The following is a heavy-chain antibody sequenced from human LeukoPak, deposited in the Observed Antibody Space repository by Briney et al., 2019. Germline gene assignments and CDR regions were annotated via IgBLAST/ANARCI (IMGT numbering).Heavy chain of an antibody. CDR3: TYGDYPLTY. V-gene: IGHV3-66*01. J-gene: IGHJ4*02. D-gene: IGHD4-17*01. CDR1: GLTVTNNY. CDR2: LYSDGDT. Sequence: GGSLRLSCAAFGLTVTNNYWHWVRQPPGKGPEWISILYSDGDTKYADSVKGRFTFSRDSSRNTLYLQMNGLRAEDTAVYYCTYGDYPLTYWGQGTLVSVSS.